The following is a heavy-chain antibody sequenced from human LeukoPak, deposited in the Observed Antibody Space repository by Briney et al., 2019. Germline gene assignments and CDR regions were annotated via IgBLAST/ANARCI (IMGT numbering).Heavy chain of an antibody. J-gene: IGHJ5*02. CDR1: GYTFINYY. V-gene: IGHV1-46*01. CDR2: ITHSGNST. D-gene: IGHD6-13*01. CDR3: AISPGYSNNLDLFDP. Sequence: GSVKVSCKASGYTFINYYIHWVRQAPGRGLEWMGIITHSGNSTIYARKFQGRVSMTRDTSTSTVYMELSSLISEDTAVYFCAISPGYSNNLDLFDPWGQGTLVTVSS.